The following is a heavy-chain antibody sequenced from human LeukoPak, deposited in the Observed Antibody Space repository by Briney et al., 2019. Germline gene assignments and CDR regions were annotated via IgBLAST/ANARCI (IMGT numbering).Heavy chain of an antibody. CDR1: GFTFSSYW. V-gene: IGHV3-7*01. D-gene: IGHD3-22*01. J-gene: IGHJ3*02. CDR3: ARDLSTDYYDSSGYYPVGAFDI. CDR2: IKQDGSEK. Sequence: GGSLRLSCAASGFTFSSYWMSWVRQAPGKGLQWVANIKQDGSEKNYVDSVKGRFSISRDNAKNSLYLQMNSLRAEDTAVYYCARDLSTDYYDSSGYYPVGAFDIWGQGTMVTVSS.